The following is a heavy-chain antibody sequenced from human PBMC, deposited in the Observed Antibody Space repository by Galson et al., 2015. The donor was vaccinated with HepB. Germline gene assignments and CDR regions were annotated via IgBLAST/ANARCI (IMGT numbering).Heavy chain of an antibody. CDR2: ISDSGGST. CDR1: GFTFSSYA. Sequence: SLRLSCAASGFTFSSYAMRWVRQAPGKGLGWVSAISDSGGSTYYADSVKGRFTVSRDNSKNTLYLQMNSLRAEDTAVYYCAKVSRCTSTSCYYFDYWGQGTLVTVSP. D-gene: IGHD2-2*01. V-gene: IGHV3-23*01. CDR3: AKVSRCTSTSCYYFDY. J-gene: IGHJ4*02.